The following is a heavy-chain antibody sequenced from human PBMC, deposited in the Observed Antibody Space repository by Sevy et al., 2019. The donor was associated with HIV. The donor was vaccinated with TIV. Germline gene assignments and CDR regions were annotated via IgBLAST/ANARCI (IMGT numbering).Heavy chain of an antibody. CDR2: IYNGGST. D-gene: IGHD6-19*01. CDR1: DFTVRSNY. Sequence: GGSLRLSCAASDFTVRSNYMSWVRQAPGKGLEWVSVIYNGGSTYYADSMKGRFTISRDNSKNTLYLQMNSLRAEDTAVYYCASSSWIAVYGKFDSWGQGTLVTVPQ. J-gene: IGHJ4*02. V-gene: IGHV3-53*01. CDR3: ASSSWIAVYGKFDS.